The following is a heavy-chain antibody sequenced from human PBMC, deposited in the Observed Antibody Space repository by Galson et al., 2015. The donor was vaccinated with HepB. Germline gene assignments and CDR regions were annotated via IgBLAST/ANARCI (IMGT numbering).Heavy chain of an antibody. CDR3: ARDXDYYGSGSYPDY. D-gene: IGHD3-10*01. V-gene: IGHV3-48*04. Sequence: SLRLSCAASGFTXXXXXXXXXXXAXXXXXXXXXYISXXXXXTYYADSMKGRFTISRDNAKNSLYLQMNSLRAEDMAVCYCARDXDYYGSGSYPDYWGQGTLVTVSS. J-gene: IGHJ4*02. CDR2: ISXXXXXT. CDR1: GFTXXXXX.